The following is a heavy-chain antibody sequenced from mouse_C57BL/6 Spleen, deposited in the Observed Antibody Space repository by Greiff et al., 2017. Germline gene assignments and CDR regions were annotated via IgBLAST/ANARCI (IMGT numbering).Heavy chain of an antibody. V-gene: IGHV5-4*01. CDR1: GFTFSSYA. Sequence: VQLKESGGGLVKPGGSLKLSCAASGFTFSSYAMSWVRQTPEKRLEWVATISDGGSYTYYPDNVKGRFTISRDNAKNNLYLQMSHLKSEDTAMYYCARDPLRGSYLDYWGQGTTLTVSS. CDR2: ISDGGSYT. D-gene: IGHD1-2*01. CDR3: ARDPLRGSYLDY. J-gene: IGHJ2*01.